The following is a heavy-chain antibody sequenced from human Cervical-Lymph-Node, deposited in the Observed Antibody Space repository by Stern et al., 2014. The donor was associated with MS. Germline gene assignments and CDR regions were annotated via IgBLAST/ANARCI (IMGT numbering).Heavy chain of an antibody. CDR2: IYPGDSDT. CDR3: ARSDYRNYKDAFHI. J-gene: IGHJ3*02. CDR1: RNSFTNSW. Sequence: EVQLVQSGAEVRKPGESLKISCEGSRNSFTNSWIGWVRQMPGKGLEWMGIIYPGDSDTRYSPSFQGQVTISADKSTSTAYLEWSSLKASDTAVYFCARSDYRNYKDAFHIWGQGTLVTVSS. V-gene: IGHV5-51*03. D-gene: IGHD4-11*01.